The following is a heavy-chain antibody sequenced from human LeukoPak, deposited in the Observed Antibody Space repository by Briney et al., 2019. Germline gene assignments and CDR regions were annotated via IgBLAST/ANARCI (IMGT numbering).Heavy chain of an antibody. CDR2: IYYSGST. Sequence: PSETLSLTCTVSGGSISSYYWSWIRQPPGKGLEWIGYIYYSGSTNYNPSLKSRVTISVDTSKNQFSLKLSSATAADTAVYYCARDPCNSTSCHRRYGLDQWGQGTLVTVSS. CDR1: GGSISSYY. V-gene: IGHV4-59*01. D-gene: IGHD2-2*01. J-gene: IGHJ4*02. CDR3: ARDPCNSTSCHRRYGLDQ.